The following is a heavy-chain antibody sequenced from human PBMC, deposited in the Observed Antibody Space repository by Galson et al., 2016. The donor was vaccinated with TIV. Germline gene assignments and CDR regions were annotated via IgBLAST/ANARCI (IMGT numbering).Heavy chain of an antibody. CDR3: ARDCTSTTCRIYYYGMDV. D-gene: IGHD2-2*01. Sequence: ETLSLTCSVSGASIGGSNYYWSWVRQPPGKGLEWLGNMRESGSSYYNPSLKSRLTISVDTSRNQFSLKLRSVTAADSAVYYCARDCTSTTCRIYYYGMDVWGQGTTVTVSS. CDR1: GASIGGSNYY. V-gene: IGHV4-39*07. J-gene: IGHJ6*02. CDR2: MRESGSS.